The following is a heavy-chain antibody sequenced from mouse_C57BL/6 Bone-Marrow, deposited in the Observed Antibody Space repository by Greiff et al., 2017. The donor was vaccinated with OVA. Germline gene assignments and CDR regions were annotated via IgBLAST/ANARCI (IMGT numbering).Heavy chain of an antibody. CDR2: IYPGGGYT. V-gene: IGHV1-63*01. CDR1: GYTFTNYW. Sequence: QVQLKESGAELVRPGTSVKMSCKASGYTFTNYWIGWAKQRPGHGLEWIGDIYPGGGYTNYNEKFKGKATLTADKSSSTAYMQFSRLTSEDSAIYYCARSGNDYDWYFDVWGTGTTVTVSS. J-gene: IGHJ1*03. D-gene: IGHD2-4*01. CDR3: ARSGNDYDWYFDV.